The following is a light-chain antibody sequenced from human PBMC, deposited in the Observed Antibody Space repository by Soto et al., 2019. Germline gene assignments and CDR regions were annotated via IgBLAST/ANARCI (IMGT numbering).Light chain of an antibody. CDR1: SSDVGGYNY. V-gene: IGLV2-8*01. Sequence: QPVLTQPPSASGSPGQSVTISCTGTSSDVGGYNYVSWYQQHPGKAPKLMIYEVSKRPSGVPDRFSGSKSGNTASLTVSGLQAEDEAAYYCSSYAGSNNVVFGGGTKLTVL. J-gene: IGLJ2*01. CDR2: EVS. CDR3: SSYAGSNNVV.